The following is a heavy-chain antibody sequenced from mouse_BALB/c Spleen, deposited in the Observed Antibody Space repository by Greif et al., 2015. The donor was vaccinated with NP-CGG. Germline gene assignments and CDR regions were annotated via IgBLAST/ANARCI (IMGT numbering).Heavy chain of an antibody. CDR2: INPGSGGT. CDR1: GYAFTNYL. V-gene: IGHV1-54*01. CDR3: ARGGYGNYQYYYAMDY. Sequence: QVQLKQSGAELVRPGTSVKVSCKASGYAFTNYLIEWVKQRPGQGLEWIGVINPGSGGTNYNEKFKGKATLTADKSSSTAYMQLSSLTSDDSAVYFCARGGYGNYQYYYAMDYWGQGTSVTVSS. J-gene: IGHJ4*01. D-gene: IGHD2-1*01.